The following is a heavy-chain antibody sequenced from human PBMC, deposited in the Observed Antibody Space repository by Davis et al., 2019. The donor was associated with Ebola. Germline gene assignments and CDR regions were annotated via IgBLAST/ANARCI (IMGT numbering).Heavy chain of an antibody. J-gene: IGHJ6*03. V-gene: IGHV3-30-3*01. CDR1: GFTFSSYA. Sequence: PGGSLRLSCAASGFTFSSYAMHWVRQAPGKGLEWVAVISYDGSNKYYADSVKGRFTISRDNSKNTLYLQMNSLRAEDTAVYYCARASTGRALDRVYMDVWGKGTTVTVSS. D-gene: IGHD1-1*01. CDR2: ISYDGSNK. CDR3: ARASTGRALDRVYMDV.